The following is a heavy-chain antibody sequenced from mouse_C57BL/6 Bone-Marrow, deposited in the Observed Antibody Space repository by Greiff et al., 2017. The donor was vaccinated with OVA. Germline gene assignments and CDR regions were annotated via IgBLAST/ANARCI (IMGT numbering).Heavy chain of an antibody. CDR3: SREVCYYYGSSYWYFDV. Sequence: ESGPGLVKPSQSLSLTCSVTGYSITSGYYWNWIRQFPGNKLEWMGYISYDGSNNYNPSLKNRISITRDTSKNQFFLKLNSVTTEDTATYYCSREVCYYYGSSYWYFDVWGTGTTVTVSS. CDR1: GYSITSGYY. CDR2: ISYDGSN. D-gene: IGHD1-1*01. V-gene: IGHV3-6*01. J-gene: IGHJ1*03.